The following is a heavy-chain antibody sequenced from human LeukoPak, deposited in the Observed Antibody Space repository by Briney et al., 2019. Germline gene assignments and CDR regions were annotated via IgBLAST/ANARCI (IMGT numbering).Heavy chain of an antibody. J-gene: IGHJ4*02. CDR3: VRGDGYTSTRPFDY. D-gene: IGHD2-2*02. CDR2: INPNIGDT. V-gene: IGHV1-2*02. Sequence: ASVKVSCKASGYTFTGHYLHWVRQAPGQGFEWMGWINPNIGDTNYAQKIQGRVTMTRDTSINTVYMELSRLISDDMAVYYCVRGDGYTSTRPFDYWGQGTPVTVSS. CDR1: GYTFTGHY.